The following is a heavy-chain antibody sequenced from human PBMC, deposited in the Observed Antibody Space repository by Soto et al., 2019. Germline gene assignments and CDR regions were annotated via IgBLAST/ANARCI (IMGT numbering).Heavy chain of an antibody. V-gene: IGHV3-23*01. CDR2: ISDSGGST. CDR3: ARVSLGALTIADYYYYGLDV. D-gene: IGHD1-26*01. Sequence: EVQLLESGGGLVQPGGSLRLSCAASGFTFNSYAMTWVRQAPGKGLEWVSAISDSGGSTHNAASVKGRFIISRDNSKNTLSLQINSLRAEDTAIYYCARVSLGALTIADYYYYGLDVWGQGTTVTVSS. CDR1: GFTFNSYA. J-gene: IGHJ6*02.